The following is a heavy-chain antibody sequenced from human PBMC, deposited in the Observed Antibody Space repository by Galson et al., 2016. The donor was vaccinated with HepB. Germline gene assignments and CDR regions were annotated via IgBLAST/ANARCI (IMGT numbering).Heavy chain of an antibody. CDR1: GFSLSTDGMS. CDR2: IDWDADK. J-gene: IGHJ6*03. V-gene: IGHV2-70*01. Sequence: PALVKPTQTLTLTCTFSGFSLSTDGMSVNWIRQSRGKALEWLALIDWDADKYYSTSLKTRLTISKDTSKNLVVLTMTNMYPVDTGTYYCAGMRGVRRSSGWYDDYYMDVGGKGTTGTVSS. CDR3: AGMRGVRRSSGWYDDYYMDV. D-gene: IGHD6-19*01.